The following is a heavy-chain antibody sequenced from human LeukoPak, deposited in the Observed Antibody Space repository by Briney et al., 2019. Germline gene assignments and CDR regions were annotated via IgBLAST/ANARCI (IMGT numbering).Heavy chain of an antibody. J-gene: IGHJ4*02. CDR3: ARISGSYVFDY. CDR2: ITSSSTYT. D-gene: IGHD1-26*01. V-gene: IGHV3-11*03. Sequence: GGSLRLSCAASGFSFSDYSMNWVRQAPGKGLEWVSYITSSSTYTNYADSVKGRFAISRDNAKNSLYLQINSLRAEDTAVYYCARISGSYVFDYWGQGTLVTVSS. CDR1: GFSFSDYS.